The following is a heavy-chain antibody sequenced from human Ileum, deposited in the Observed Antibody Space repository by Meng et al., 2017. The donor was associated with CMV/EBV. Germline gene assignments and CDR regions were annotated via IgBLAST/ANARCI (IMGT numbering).Heavy chain of an antibody. CDR3: VRDNSNWTFDF. J-gene: IGHJ2*01. D-gene: IGHD2/OR15-2a*01. CDR2: TKDKTVSFIT. Sequence: AASGFILNDHYMDWVRQAPWKGLEWVGRTKDKTVSFITAYAASVQARFSISRDDSKNSLYLQMNNLKTEDTAMYYCVRDNSNWTFDFWGRGTLVTVSS. V-gene: IGHV3-72*01. CDR1: GFILNDHY.